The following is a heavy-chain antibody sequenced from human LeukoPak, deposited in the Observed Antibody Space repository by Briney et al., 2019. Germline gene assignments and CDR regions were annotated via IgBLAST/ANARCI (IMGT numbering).Heavy chain of an antibody. D-gene: IGHD6-19*01. V-gene: IGHV3-30-3*02. J-gene: IGHJ4*02. CDR2: LSFDGSDK. Sequence: GRSLRLSCAGSGFTFSTYSMHWVRQAPGKGLEWVAGLSFDGSDKHFADSVKGRFTISRDNSKNTLYLQMNSLRADDTAVYYCAKKSGLGFDYWGQGTLVTVSS. CDR3: AKKSGLGFDY. CDR1: GFTFSTYS.